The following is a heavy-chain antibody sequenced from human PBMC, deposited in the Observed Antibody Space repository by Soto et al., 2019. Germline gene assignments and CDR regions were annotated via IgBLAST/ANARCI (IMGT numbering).Heavy chain of an antibody. D-gene: IGHD4-17*01. Sequence: GGSLRLSCEASGFTFASYALTWVRQAPGSGLEWVSAVSGNGGSTYYADSVKGRFAISRDNSKNTLYLQMNSLRAEDTAVYYCAKGPYGDYTNLDYWGQGTLVTVSS. CDR1: GFTFASYA. CDR2: VSGNGGST. CDR3: AKGPYGDYTNLDY. V-gene: IGHV3-23*01. J-gene: IGHJ4*02.